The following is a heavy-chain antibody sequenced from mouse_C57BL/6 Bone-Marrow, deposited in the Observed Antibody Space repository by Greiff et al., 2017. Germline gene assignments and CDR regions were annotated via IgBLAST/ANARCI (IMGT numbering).Heavy chain of an antibody. CDR2: ISSGGDYI. CDR3: TREGVFYYDYDEGFAY. J-gene: IGHJ3*01. D-gene: IGHD2-4*01. V-gene: IGHV5-9-1*02. Sequence: EVQLVESGEGLVKPGGSLKLSCAASGFTFSSYAMSWVRQTPEKRLEWVAYISSGGDYIYYADPVKGRFTISRDNARNTLYLQMSSLKSEDTAMYYCTREGVFYYDYDEGFAYWGQGTLVTVSA. CDR1: GFTFSSYA.